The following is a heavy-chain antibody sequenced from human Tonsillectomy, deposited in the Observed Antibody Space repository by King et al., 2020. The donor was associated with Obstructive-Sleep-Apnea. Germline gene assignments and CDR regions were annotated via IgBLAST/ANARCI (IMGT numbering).Heavy chain of an antibody. D-gene: IGHD7-27*01. CDR1: GGSFSDYY. CDR3: ARVGANWGSRGFDY. Sequence: VQLQQWGAGLLKPSETLSLTCAVYGGSFSDYYWSWIRQPPGEGLEWIGEVNHSGSTNYNPSLKIRVTLSVDTSKNQFSLKLSSLTAADTAVYYCARVGANWGSRGFDYWGQGTLVTVSS. CDR2: VNHSGST. V-gene: IGHV4-34*01. J-gene: IGHJ4*02.